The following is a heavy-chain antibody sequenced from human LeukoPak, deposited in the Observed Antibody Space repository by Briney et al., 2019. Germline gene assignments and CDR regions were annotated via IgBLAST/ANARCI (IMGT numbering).Heavy chain of an antibody. Sequence: PSETLSLTCAVYGGSFSGYYWSWIRQPPGKGLEWIGEINHSGSTNYNPSLKSRVTISVDTSKNQFSLMLSSVTAADTAVYYCASLWPYQLSAFDIWGQGTMVTVSS. CDR2: INHSGST. J-gene: IGHJ3*02. CDR3: ASLWPYQLSAFDI. D-gene: IGHD2-2*01. CDR1: GGSFSGYY. V-gene: IGHV4-34*01.